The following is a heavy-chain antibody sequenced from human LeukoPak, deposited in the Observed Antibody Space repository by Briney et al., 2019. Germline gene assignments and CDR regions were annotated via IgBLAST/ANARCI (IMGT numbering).Heavy chain of an antibody. V-gene: IGHV3-48*02. D-gene: IGHD2-21*01. CDR3: ARERVIAAAGDGFDS. Sequence: HAGGSLRLSGAASAFTFRDFSMNRVPQAPGKGLEWGSYISSSSTTIFYADSVRGRFTISRDNAKNSLFLQMNGLRDEDTALYYCARERVIAAAGDGFDSWGQGTLVTVSS. CDR1: AFTFRDFS. J-gene: IGHJ4*02. CDR2: ISSSSTTI.